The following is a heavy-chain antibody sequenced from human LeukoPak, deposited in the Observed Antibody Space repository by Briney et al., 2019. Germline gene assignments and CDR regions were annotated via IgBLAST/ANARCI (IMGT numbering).Heavy chain of an antibody. J-gene: IGHJ6*02. V-gene: IGHV3-23*01. CDR2: ISGSGGST. Sequence: GGSLRLSCAASGFTFSSYAMSWVRQAPGKGLEWVSAISGSGGSTYYADSVKGRFTISRDNSKSTLYLQMNSLRAEDTAVYYCAKDLRMTTVTTSSKYYYYYGMDVWGQGTTVTVSS. CDR1: GFTFSSYA. D-gene: IGHD4-17*01. CDR3: AKDLRMTTVTTSSKYYYYYGMDV.